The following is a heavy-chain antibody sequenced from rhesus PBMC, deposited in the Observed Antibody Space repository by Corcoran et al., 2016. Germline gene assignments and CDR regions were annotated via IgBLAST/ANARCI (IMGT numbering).Heavy chain of an antibody. CDR1: GGSISSSNW. Sequence: QVQLQESGPAVVKPSETLSLTCAVSGGSISSSNWWRWIRQSPGKGLEWIGGIYGSGGRTEYTPSLKSRVTISIDTSKNQFSLKLSSVTAADTAVYYCARDGSNSITIFGVVIPRAAAGYGLDSWGQGVVVTVSS. J-gene: IGHJ6*01. CDR3: ARDGSNSITIFGVVIPRAAAGYGLDS. D-gene: IGHD3-3*01. V-gene: IGHV4-93*01. CDR2: IYGSGGRT.